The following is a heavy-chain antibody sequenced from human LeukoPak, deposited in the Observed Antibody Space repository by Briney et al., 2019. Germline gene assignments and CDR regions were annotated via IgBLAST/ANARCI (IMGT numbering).Heavy chain of an antibody. Sequence: GASVKVSCKASGGTFSSYAISWVRQAPGQGLEWMGGIIPIFGTANYAQKFQGRVTITADESTSTAYMELSSLRSEDTAIYYCARTNSPGQLRSMDVWGKGTTATVSS. CDR3: ARTNSPGQLRSMDV. J-gene: IGHJ6*03. V-gene: IGHV1-69*13. D-gene: IGHD6-6*01. CDR2: IIPIFGTA. CDR1: GGTFSSYA.